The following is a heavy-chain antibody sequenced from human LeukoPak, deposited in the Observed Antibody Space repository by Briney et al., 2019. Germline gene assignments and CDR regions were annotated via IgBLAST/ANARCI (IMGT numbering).Heavy chain of an antibody. CDR3: AKVPLKGVAAPGDYMDV. J-gene: IGHJ6*03. CDR1: GFTFSSYS. Sequence: GGSLRLSCAASGFTFSSYSMNWVRQAPGKGLEWVSSISSSSSYIYYADSVKGRFTISRDNSKNTLYLQMNSLRAEDTAVYYCAKVPLKGVAAPGDYMDVWGKGTTVTVSS. V-gene: IGHV3-21*01. CDR2: ISSSSSYI. D-gene: IGHD6-13*01.